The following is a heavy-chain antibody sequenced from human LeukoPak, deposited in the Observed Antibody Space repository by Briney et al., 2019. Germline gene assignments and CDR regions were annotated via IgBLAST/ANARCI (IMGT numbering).Heavy chain of an antibody. D-gene: IGHD2-2*01. CDR3: ARGPAGRVVPAAIRLGLYGMDV. CDR2: IYHSGNT. Sequence: PSETLSLTCAVSGGSISSGNWWSWIRQTPGKGLEWIGEIYHSGNTVYNPSLKSRVTISVDTSKNQFSLKLSSVTAADTAVYYCARGPAGRVVPAAIRLGLYGMDVWGKGTTVTVSS. CDR1: GGSISSGNW. V-gene: IGHV4-4*02. J-gene: IGHJ6*04.